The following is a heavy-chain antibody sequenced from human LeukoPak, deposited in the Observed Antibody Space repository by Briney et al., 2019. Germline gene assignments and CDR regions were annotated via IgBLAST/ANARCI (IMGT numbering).Heavy chain of an antibody. J-gene: IGHJ4*02. CDR1: GFTVFNYW. D-gene: IGHD5-12*01. CDR2: INLDGSQK. CDR3: AKDEDIVATIYFDY. Sequence: GGSLRLSCAASGFTVFNYWMSWVRQAPGKGLEWVANINLDGSQKYYVDSLKGRFTISRDNSKNTLSLQMNSLRAEDTAVYYCAKDEDIVATIYFDYWGQGTLVTVSS. V-gene: IGHV3-7*03.